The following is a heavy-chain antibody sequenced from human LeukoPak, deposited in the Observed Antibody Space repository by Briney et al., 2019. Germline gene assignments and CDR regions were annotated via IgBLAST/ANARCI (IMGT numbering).Heavy chain of an antibody. CDR2: ISYDGSNK. V-gene: IGHV3-30*04. CDR3: ARDFYCSSTSCADY. J-gene: IGHJ4*02. D-gene: IGHD2-2*01. CDR1: GFTFRSYA. Sequence: GRSLRLSCAASGFTFRSYAMHWVRQAPGKGLEWVAVISYDGSNKYYADSVKGRFTISRDNSKNTLYLQMNSLRAEDTAVYYCARDFYCSSTSCADYWGQGTLVTVSS.